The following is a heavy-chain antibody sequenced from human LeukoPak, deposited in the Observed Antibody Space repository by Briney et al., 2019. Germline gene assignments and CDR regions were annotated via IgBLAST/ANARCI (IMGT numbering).Heavy chain of an antibody. V-gene: IGHV5-51*01. CDR2: IYPGDSDH. Sequence: GAPLKISFKGSGSRFTSYWIGWVRPMPGKGLEWMGIIYPGDSDHRYSPSFQGQVTISADKSISTAYLQWSSLKASDTAMYYCARQYYYDSSGYPYNWFDPWGQGTLVTVSS. D-gene: IGHD3-22*01. CDR3: ARQYYYDSSGYPYNWFDP. CDR1: GSRFTSYW. J-gene: IGHJ5*02.